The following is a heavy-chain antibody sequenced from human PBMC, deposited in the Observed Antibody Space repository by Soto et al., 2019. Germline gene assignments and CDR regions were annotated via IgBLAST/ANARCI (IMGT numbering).Heavy chain of an antibody. CDR1: GYTFTSYD. Sequence: QVQLVQSGAEVKKPGASVKVSCKASGYTFTSYDINWVRQATGQGLEWMGWMNPNSGNTGYAQKFQGRVTMTRNTSLSTAYMELSSLRSEYTAVYYCARERTGTTSMDVWGQGTTVTVSS. J-gene: IGHJ6*02. V-gene: IGHV1-8*01. D-gene: IGHD1-1*01. CDR2: MNPNSGNT. CDR3: ARERTGTTSMDV.